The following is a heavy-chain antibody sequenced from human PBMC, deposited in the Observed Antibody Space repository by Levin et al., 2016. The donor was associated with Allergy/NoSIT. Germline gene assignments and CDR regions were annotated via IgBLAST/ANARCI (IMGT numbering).Heavy chain of an antibody. Sequence: GESLKISCAASGFDFSNYGMHWVRQAPGKGLEWLAVVSRSGITQFYADSVKGRFTISRDNSKNTVSLQMNSLRAEDTALYYCAKELHSFGYGACFDTWGQGTLATVSS. D-gene: IGHD5-18*01. CDR2: VSRSGITQ. V-gene: IGHV3-30*19. CDR3: AKELHSFGYGACFDT. CDR1: GFDFSNYG. J-gene: IGHJ5*02.